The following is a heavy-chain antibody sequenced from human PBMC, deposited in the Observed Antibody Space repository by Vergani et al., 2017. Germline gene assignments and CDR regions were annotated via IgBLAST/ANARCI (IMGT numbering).Heavy chain of an antibody. CDR1: GWSFSGYY. V-gene: IGHV4-34*01. CDR2: INHSGST. J-gene: IGHJ2*01. D-gene: IGHD5-18*01. Sequence: QVQLQQWGAGLLKPSETLSLTCAVYGWSFSGYYWSWIRQPPGKGLEGIGEINHSGSTNYNPSLKSRVTISVDTSKNQFSLKLSSVTAADTAVYYCARGAVRIQLWTYYWYFDLWGRGTLVTVSS. CDR3: ARGAVRIQLWTYYWYFDL.